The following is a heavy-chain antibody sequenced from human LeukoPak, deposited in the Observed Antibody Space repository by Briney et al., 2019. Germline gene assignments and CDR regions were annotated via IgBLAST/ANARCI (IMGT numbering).Heavy chain of an antibody. CDR2: IWYDGSNK. CDR3: ARDSGYYSPLGYYYYYMDV. D-gene: IGHD3-22*01. Sequence: HSGRSLRLSCAASGFTFSSYGMHWVRQAPGRGLEWVAVIWYDGSNKYYADSVKGRFTISRDNSKNTLYLQMNSLRAEDTAVYYCARDSGYYSPLGYYYYYMDVWGKGTTVTVYS. J-gene: IGHJ6*03. V-gene: IGHV3-33*01. CDR1: GFTFSSYG.